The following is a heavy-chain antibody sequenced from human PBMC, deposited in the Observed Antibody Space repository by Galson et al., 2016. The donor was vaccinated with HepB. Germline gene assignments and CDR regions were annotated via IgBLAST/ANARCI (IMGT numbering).Heavy chain of an antibody. Sequence: SLRLSCAASGFTFSNYYMSWIRQSPGKRLEWVSYISNSGSYTEYADSVKGRFTISRDNAKNSLYLQMNSLRAEDTAVYYCASSNKLRYYYGSEHWYFDLWGRGTLVAVSS. CDR1: GFTFSNYY. CDR2: ISNSGSYT. V-gene: IGHV3-11*03. CDR3: ASSNKLRYYYGSEHWYFDL. J-gene: IGHJ2*01. D-gene: IGHD3-10*01.